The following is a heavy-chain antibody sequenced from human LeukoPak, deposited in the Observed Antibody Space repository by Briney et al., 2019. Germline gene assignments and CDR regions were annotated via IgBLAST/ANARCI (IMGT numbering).Heavy chain of an antibody. CDR3: TRHYSGGFDY. Sequence: PSETLSLTCTVSGVSISGSSYYWGWIRQPPGKGLEWIGSIYYSGTTYYNPSLKSRVTMSVDTSKNQFSLKLSSVTAADTAVYYCTRHYSGGFDYWGRGTLVAVSS. CDR1: GVSISGSSYY. D-gene: IGHD3-10*01. CDR2: IYYSGTT. V-gene: IGHV4-39*01. J-gene: IGHJ4*02.